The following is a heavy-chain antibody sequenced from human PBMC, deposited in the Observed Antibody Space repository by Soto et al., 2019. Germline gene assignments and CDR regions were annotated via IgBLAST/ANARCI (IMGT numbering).Heavy chain of an antibody. CDR2: IYYSGST. D-gene: IGHD3-10*01. V-gene: IGHV4-39*01. Sequence: QLQLQESGPGLVKPSETLSLTCTVSGGSISSSSYYWGWIRQPPGKGLEWIGSIYYSGSTYYNPSLKSRVTISVDTSKTQFDLKLSSVTAADTAVYYCARHAGDYYPLWGQGTLVTVSS. J-gene: IGHJ4*02. CDR3: ARHAGDYYPL. CDR1: GGSISSSSYY.